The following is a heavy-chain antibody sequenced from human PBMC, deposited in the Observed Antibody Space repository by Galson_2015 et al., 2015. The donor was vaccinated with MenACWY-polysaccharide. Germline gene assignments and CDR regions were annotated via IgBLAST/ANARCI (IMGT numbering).Heavy chain of an antibody. CDR3: ARGPMYSGSYFAADY. CDR2: ISAYNGNT. CDR1: GYPFSSFG. J-gene: IGHJ4*02. V-gene: IGHV1-18*01. Sequence: SVKVSCKASGYPFSSFGSSWVRQAPGQGLEWMGWISAYNGNTNYAQNLQGRVTMTTDTSTSTAYMELRSLRSDDTAVYYCARGPMYSGSYFAADYWGQGTLVTVSS. D-gene: IGHD1-26*01.